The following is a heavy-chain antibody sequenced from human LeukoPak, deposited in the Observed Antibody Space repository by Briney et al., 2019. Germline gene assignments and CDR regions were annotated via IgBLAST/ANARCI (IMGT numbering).Heavy chain of an antibody. J-gene: IGHJ6*03. V-gene: IGHV4-34*01. CDR1: GGSFSGYY. Sequence: SETLSLTCAVYGGSFSGYYWSWIRQPPGKGLEWIGEINHSGSTNYNPSLKSRVTISVDTSENQFSLKLSSVTAADTAVYYCARGGGVGYYYYYMDVWGKGTTVTVSS. D-gene: IGHD3-16*01. CDR3: ARGGGVGYYYYYMDV. CDR2: INHSGST.